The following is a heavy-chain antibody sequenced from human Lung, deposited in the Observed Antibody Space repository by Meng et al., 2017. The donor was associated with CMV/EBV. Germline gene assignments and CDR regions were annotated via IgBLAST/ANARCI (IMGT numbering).Heavy chain of an antibody. CDR1: GGTISTHC. CDR3: ARTRAAWDWFDS. CDR2: VFYNGNA. Sequence: GSLRLXXIVSGGTISTHCWSWIRQTQGKGLEWIGYVFYNGNANYNPSLTSRVTISVDTSKNQFSLQLNSVTAADTAVYYCARTRAAWDWFDSCGQGTRVTVSS. J-gene: IGHJ5*01. V-gene: IGHV4-59*11. D-gene: IGHD6-13*01.